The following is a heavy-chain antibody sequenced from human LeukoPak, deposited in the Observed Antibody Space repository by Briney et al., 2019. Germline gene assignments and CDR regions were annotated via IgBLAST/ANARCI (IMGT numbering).Heavy chain of an antibody. D-gene: IGHD4-23*01. J-gene: IGHJ6*03. Sequence: ASVKVSCKASGYTFTSYDINWVRQATGQGLGWMGWMNPNSGNTGYAQKFQGRVTITRNTSISTAYMELSSLRSEDTAVYYCARGVTANYYYYYYMDVWAKGQWSPSL. CDR3: ARGVTANYYYYYYMDV. CDR2: MNPNSGNT. CDR1: GYTFTSYD. V-gene: IGHV1-8*03.